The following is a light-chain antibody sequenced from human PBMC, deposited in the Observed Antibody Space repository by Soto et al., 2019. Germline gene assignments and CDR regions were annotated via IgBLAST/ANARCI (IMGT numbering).Light chain of an antibody. Sequence: EVVLTQSPGTLSLSPGERTTLSCTASQRVSSNYIAWYQQKPGQTPRLLIYAASSRATGIPDRFSGSGSGTDFTLTISILEPEDFAVYYCQQYGSSLRTFGQGTKVDIK. CDR3: QQYGSSLRT. J-gene: IGKJ1*01. V-gene: IGKV3-20*01. CDR2: AAS. CDR1: QRVSSNY.